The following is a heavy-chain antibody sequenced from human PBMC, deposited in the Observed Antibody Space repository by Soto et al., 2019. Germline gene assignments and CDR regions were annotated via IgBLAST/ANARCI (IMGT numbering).Heavy chain of an antibody. Sequence: EVQLLDSGGGLVQPGGSLRLSCAASGFTFSGHAMSWVRQAPGKGLEWVSSISGNGGGTYYADSVKGRFTISRDYPKNTVYLQMNSLRPEDTAIYYCARAPGTFDYGGQIRADYWGQGTLVTVSS. CDR1: GFTFSGHA. D-gene: IGHD4-17*01. CDR2: ISGNGGGT. V-gene: IGHV3-23*01. CDR3: ARAPGTFDYGGQIRADY. J-gene: IGHJ4*02.